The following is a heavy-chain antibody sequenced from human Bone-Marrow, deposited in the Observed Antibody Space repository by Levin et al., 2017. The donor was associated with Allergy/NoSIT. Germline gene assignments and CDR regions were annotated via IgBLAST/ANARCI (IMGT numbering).Heavy chain of an antibody. V-gene: IGHV4-4*09. CDR1: GDSIGDYY. Sequence: SETLSLTCAVSGDSIGDYYWSWIRQTPVKGLEWIGFIYNTVSTTYNPSLRSRVTISADTSKNQFSLKLNSVTAADTAVYYCARRNNIGYFDYWGQGALVRVSS. CDR3: ARRNNIGYFDY. D-gene: IGHD2/OR15-2a*01. CDR2: IYNTVST. J-gene: IGHJ4*02.